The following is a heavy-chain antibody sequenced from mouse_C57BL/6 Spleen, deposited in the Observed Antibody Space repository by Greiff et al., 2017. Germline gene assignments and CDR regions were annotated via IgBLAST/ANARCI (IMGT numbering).Heavy chain of an antibody. CDR2: IWTGGGT. V-gene: IGHV2-9-1*01. D-gene: IGHD3-2*02. Sequence: VQLQESGPGLVAPSQSLSITCTVSGFSLTSYAISWVRQPPGKGLEWLGVIWTGGGTNYNSALKSRLSISKDNSKSQVFLKMNSLQTDDTARYYCARNLRLPDYYAMDYWGQGTSVTVSS. CDR3: ARNLRLPDYYAMDY. J-gene: IGHJ4*01. CDR1: GFSLTSYA.